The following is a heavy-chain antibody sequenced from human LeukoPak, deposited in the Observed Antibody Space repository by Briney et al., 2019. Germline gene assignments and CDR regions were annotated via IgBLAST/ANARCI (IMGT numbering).Heavy chain of an antibody. CDR1: GFTFTGHY. V-gene: IGHV1-2*02. D-gene: IGHD2-2*01. CDR2: IGPRNSAA. J-gene: IGHJ4*02. CDR3: AREGSDQLSKDFDY. Sequence: ASMKVSCKSSGFTFTGHYIHWVRQAPGQGLEWMGYIGPRNSAASYAEKFQGRVTMTGDTSLSTAYMELSRLTSDDTAVYYCAREGSDQLSKDFDYWGQGTLVTVSS.